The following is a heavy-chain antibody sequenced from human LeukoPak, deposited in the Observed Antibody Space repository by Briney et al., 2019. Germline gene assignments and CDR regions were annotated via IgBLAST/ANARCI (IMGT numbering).Heavy chain of an antibody. CDR2: IYYSGST. J-gene: IGHJ3*02. V-gene: IGHV4-39*01. D-gene: IGHD1-26*01. Sequence: PSETLSPTCTVSGGSISSSSYYWGWIRQPPGKGLEWIGSIYYSGSTYYNPSLKSRVTISVDTSKNRFSLKLSSVTAADTAVYYCARRSAIEVDSGSSSPGAFDIWGQGTMVTVSS. CDR3: ARRSAIEVDSGSSSPGAFDI. CDR1: GGSISSSSYY.